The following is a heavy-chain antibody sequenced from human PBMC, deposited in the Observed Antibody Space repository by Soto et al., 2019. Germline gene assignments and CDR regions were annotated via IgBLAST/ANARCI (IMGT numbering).Heavy chain of an antibody. Sequence: ASETLSLTCTVSGGSISSADYYWSWIRQPPGKGLEWIGHIFNSGSTYYNPSLQSRVTISVDTSKNQLSLKVRSVTAADTAVYFCARAPYYYDRSGYYSAFDYWGQGTLVTAPQ. CDR1: GGSISSADYY. V-gene: IGHV4-30-4*01. CDR3: ARAPYYYDRSGYYSAFDY. CDR2: IFNSGST. D-gene: IGHD3-22*01. J-gene: IGHJ4*02.